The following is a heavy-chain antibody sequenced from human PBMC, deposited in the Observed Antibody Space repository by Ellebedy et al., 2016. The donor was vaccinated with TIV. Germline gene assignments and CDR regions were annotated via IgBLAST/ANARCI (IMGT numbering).Heavy chain of an antibody. CDR1: GGTFSSYA. CDR2: INPDSGGT. V-gene: IGHV1-2*02. CDR3: ARGRSGTYIHHAFDS. Sequence: AASVKVSCKASGGTFSSYAISWVRQAPGQGLEWMGWINPDSGGTNYAQKFQGRVTMTRDTSISTAYMELSRLRSDDTAKYYCARGRSGTYIHHAFDSWGQGTLVTVSS. J-gene: IGHJ4*02. D-gene: IGHD1-14*01.